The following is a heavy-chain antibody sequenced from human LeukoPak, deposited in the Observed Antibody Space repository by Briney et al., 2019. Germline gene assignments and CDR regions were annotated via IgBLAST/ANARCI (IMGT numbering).Heavy chain of an antibody. CDR1: GGSISSYY. Sequence: PSETLSLTCTVSGGSISSYYWSWIRQPPGKGLEWIGYIYTSGSTNYNPSLKSRVTISVDTSKSQFSLKLTSVTAADTAAYYCARQRYSGSYYAFDYWGQGTLVTVSS. CDR3: ARQRYSGSYYAFDY. V-gene: IGHV4-4*09. CDR2: IYTSGST. J-gene: IGHJ4*02. D-gene: IGHD1-26*01.